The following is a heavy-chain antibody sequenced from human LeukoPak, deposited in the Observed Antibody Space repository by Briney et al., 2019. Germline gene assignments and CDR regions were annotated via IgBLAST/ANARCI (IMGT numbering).Heavy chain of an antibody. CDR3: ARGNYYYDSSGSLFDP. CDR2: INPNSGGT. CDR1: GYTFTGYY. J-gene: IGHJ5*02. Sequence: GASVKVSCKASGYTFTGYYMHWVRQAPGQGLEWMGWINPNSGGTNYAQKFQGRVTMTRDTSISTAYMELSRLRSDDTAVYYCARGNYYYDSSGSLFDPWGQGTLVTVSS. V-gene: IGHV1-2*02. D-gene: IGHD3-22*01.